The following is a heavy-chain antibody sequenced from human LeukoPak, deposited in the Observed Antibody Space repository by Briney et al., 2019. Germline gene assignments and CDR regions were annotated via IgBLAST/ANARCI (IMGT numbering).Heavy chain of an antibody. D-gene: IGHD3-22*01. Sequence: SETLSLTCTVSGGAIRSTSYYWGWIRQPPGRGLEWIGYIYYSGSTNYNPSLKSRVTISVDTSKNQFSLKLSSVTAADTAVYYCASSYDSSGYFDYWGQGTLVTVSS. CDR2: IYYSGST. V-gene: IGHV4-61*05. CDR1: GGAIRSTSYY. J-gene: IGHJ4*02. CDR3: ASSYDSSGYFDY.